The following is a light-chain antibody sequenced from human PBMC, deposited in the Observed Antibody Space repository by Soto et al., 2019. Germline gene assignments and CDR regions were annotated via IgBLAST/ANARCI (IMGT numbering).Light chain of an antibody. CDR3: QQRSNWTPYT. J-gene: IGKJ2*01. Sequence: EIVLTQSPATLSLSPGERATLSCRASQSVSSYLAWYQQKPGQAPRLLIYDASNRATGIPARFSGSGSWTDFTLTISSLEPEDFAVYYCQQRSNWTPYTFGQGTKLEIK. CDR2: DAS. V-gene: IGKV3-11*01. CDR1: QSVSSY.